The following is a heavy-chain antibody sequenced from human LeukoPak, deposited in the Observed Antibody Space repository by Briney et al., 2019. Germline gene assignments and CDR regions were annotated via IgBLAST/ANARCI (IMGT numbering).Heavy chain of an antibody. D-gene: IGHD6-13*01. V-gene: IGHV3-23*01. CDR2: ITSGGTA. CDR1: GFTFSNSA. Sequence: GGSLRLPCAASGFTFSNSAMNWVRQAPGRGLEWVSAITSGGTALYPDSVKGRFTISRDNSKNTLYLQMGSLRAEDTAVYYCARDKAHAAADYWGQGTLVTVSS. CDR3: ARDKAHAAADY. J-gene: IGHJ4*02.